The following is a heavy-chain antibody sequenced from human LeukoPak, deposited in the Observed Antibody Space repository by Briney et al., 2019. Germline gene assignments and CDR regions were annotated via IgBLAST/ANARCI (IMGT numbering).Heavy chain of an antibody. J-gene: IGHJ4*02. Sequence: GGSLRLSCAASGFTFSSYAMSWVRQARGKGLEWVSAISGSGGSTYYADSVKGRFTISRDNSKNTLYLQMNSLRAEDTAVYYCAKDLHYCSGGSCYSEGYFDYWGQGTLVTVSS. V-gene: IGHV3-23*01. CDR1: GFTFSSYA. D-gene: IGHD2-15*01. CDR3: AKDLHYCSGGSCYSEGYFDY. CDR2: ISGSGGST.